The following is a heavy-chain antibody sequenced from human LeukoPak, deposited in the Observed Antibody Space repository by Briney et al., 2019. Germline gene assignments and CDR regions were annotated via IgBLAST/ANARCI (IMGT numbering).Heavy chain of an antibody. Sequence: SEPLSLTCSVSAGSISSTTYYWGWIRQPPGKGLEWIGSISDSGSTYYNPSLKSRVTISVDTSKNQLSLKLTSVAAADTAVYYCAKDENSSGLSHWGQGTLVTVSS. CDR1: AGSISSTTYY. V-gene: IGHV4-39*02. CDR2: ISDSGST. CDR3: AKDENSSGLSH. D-gene: IGHD3-22*01. J-gene: IGHJ4*02.